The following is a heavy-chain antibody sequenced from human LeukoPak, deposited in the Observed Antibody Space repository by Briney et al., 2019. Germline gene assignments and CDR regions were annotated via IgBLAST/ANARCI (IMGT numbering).Heavy chain of an antibody. CDR1: GFTFSSHA. J-gene: IGHJ4*02. V-gene: IGHV3-23*01. Sequence: GGSLRLSCAASGFTFSSHAMSWVRQAPGKGLEWVSALSGSGGSTYYADSVKGRFTISRDNSRNTLYLQMNSLRAEDTAVYYCAKDLGGGYMNFDYWGQGTLVTVSS. CDR2: LSGSGGST. CDR3: AKDLGGGYMNFDY. D-gene: IGHD5-12*01.